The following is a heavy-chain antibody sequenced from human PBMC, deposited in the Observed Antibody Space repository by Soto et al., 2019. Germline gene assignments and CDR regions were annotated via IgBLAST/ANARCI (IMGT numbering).Heavy chain of an antibody. J-gene: IGHJ6*03. D-gene: IGHD2-2*01. CDR1: GYTFTSYY. Sequence: ASVKVSFKASGYTFTSYYMHWVRQAPGQGLEWMGIINPSGGSTSYAQKFQGRVTMTRDTSTSTVYMELSSLRSEDTAVYYCARGRVVVPAAPSRDYYXMDVWGKGTTVTVSS. CDR3: ARGRVVVPAAPSRDYYXMDV. V-gene: IGHV1-46*03. CDR2: INPSGGST.